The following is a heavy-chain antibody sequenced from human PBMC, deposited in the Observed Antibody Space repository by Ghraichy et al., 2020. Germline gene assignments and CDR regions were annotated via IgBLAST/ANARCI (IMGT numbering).Heavy chain of an antibody. D-gene: IGHD3-10*01. CDR1: GFTFSSYA. Sequence: GGSLRLSCAASGFTFSSYAMSWVRQAPGKGLEWVSAISGSGGSTYYADSVKGRFTISRDNSKNTLYLQMNSLRAGDTAVYYCAKDRRRLWFGELFGFYFDYWGQGTLVTVSS. V-gene: IGHV3-23*01. CDR2: ISGSGGST. CDR3: AKDRRRLWFGELFGFYFDY. J-gene: IGHJ4*02.